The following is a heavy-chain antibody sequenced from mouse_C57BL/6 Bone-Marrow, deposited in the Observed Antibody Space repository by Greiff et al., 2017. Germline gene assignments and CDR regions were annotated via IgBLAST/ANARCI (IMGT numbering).Heavy chain of an antibody. Sequence: VQLQESGAELVRPGASVTLSCKASGYTFTDYEMHWVKQTPVHGLEWIGAIDPETGGTAYNQKFKGKAILTADKSSSTAYMELRSLTSEDSAVYYCTRLYSFAYWGQGTLVTVSA. CDR1: GYTFTDYE. CDR2: IDPETGGT. V-gene: IGHV1-15*01. J-gene: IGHJ3*01. D-gene: IGHD1-3*01. CDR3: TRLYSFAY.